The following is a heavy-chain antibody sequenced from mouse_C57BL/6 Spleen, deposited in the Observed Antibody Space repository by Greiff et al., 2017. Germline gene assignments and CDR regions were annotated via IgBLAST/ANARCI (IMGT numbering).Heavy chain of an antibody. J-gene: IGHJ4*01. CDR2: ISNGGGSN. CDR3: ARRSNYAYYYAMDY. CDR1: GFTFSDYY. Sequence: EVMLVESGGGLVQPGGSLTLSCAASGFTFSDYYMYWVRQTPEKSLEWVAYISNGGGSNYYTETVKGRVTISRDNAKNTLYLQISRLKSEDTAMYYCARRSNYAYYYAMDYWGKGTSVTVSS. V-gene: IGHV5-12*01. D-gene: IGHD2-5*01.